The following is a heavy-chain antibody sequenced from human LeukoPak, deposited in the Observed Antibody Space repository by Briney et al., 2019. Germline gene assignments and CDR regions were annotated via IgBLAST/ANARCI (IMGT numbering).Heavy chain of an antibody. CDR3: TRGPIQLWIHNGMDV. D-gene: IGHD5-18*01. CDR2: IRSKAYGGTT. Sequence: GGSLRLPCAASGFTVSSNYMSWVRQAPGKGLELVGFIRSKAYGGTTVYAASVKGRFTISRDDSLSIAYLQMDSLKIEDTGIYYCTRGPIQLWIHNGMDVWGQGTAVTVSS. J-gene: IGHJ6*02. CDR1: GFTVSSNY. V-gene: IGHV3-49*04.